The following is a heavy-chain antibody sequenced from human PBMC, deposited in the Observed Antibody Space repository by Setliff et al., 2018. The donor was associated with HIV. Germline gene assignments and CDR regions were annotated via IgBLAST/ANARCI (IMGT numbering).Heavy chain of an antibody. Sequence: ASVKVSCKASGYIFTDYYMHWVRQAPGQELGWMGRINPNSGGTNYAQKFQGRVTMTRDTSINTAYMELSSLTSDDTAVYYCARHDGLRSVHGAFDIWGQGTMVTVSS. J-gene: IGHJ3*02. D-gene: IGHD4-17*01. V-gene: IGHV1-2*06. CDR3: ARHDGLRSVHGAFDI. CDR2: INPNSGGT. CDR1: GYIFTDYY.